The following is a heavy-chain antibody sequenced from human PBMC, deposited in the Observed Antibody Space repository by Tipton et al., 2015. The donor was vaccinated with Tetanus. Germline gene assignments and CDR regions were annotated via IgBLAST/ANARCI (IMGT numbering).Heavy chain of an antibody. J-gene: IGHJ4*02. D-gene: IGHD5/OR15-5a*01. CDR2: IYYSGST. Sequence: TLSLTCTVSGDSLSNGDYYWSWIRQPPGKGLESIGYIYYSGSTYYNPSLKSRVTISVDTSKNQFSLRLSSVTAADTAVYYCARLREIVSRSGWAFDYWGQGTLVTVSS. CDR3: ARLREIVSRSGWAFDY. V-gene: IGHV4-30-4*01. CDR1: GDSLSNGDYY.